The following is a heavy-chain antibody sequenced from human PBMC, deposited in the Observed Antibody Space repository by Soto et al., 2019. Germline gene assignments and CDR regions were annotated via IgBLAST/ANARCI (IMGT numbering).Heavy chain of an antibody. V-gene: IGHV5-51*01. CDR3: ASHSIEVAGHYYYYGMDV. CDR2: IYPGDSDT. J-gene: IGHJ6*02. D-gene: IGHD6-19*01. CDR1: GYSFTSYW. Sequence: XDSLKLSCKCSGYSFTSYWIGLARQMPGKGLEWMGIIYPGDSDTRYSPSFQGQVTISADKSISTAYLQWSSLKASDTAMYYCASHSIEVAGHYYYYGMDVWGQGTTVTVS.